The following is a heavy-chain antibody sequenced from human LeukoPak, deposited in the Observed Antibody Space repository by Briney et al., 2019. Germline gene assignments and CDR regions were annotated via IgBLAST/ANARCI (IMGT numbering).Heavy chain of an antibody. CDR1: GGSFSGYY. D-gene: IGHD3-10*01. Sequence: SGTLSLTCAVYGGSFSGYYWSWIRQPPGKGLEWLGEINDSVSTNYNPSVKRRVTLSVDTSKNQFSLKQSPVTGADTAVYYCERGLRWVVRGVLPPPFFDYWGQGTLVTVSS. V-gene: IGHV4-34*01. CDR3: ERGLRWVVRGVLPPPFFDY. CDR2: INDSVST. J-gene: IGHJ4*02.